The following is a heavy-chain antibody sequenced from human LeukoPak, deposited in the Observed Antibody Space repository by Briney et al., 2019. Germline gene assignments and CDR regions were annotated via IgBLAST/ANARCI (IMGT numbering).Heavy chain of an antibody. CDR3: ASLGGIAGGGFDY. V-gene: IGHV4-39*07. J-gene: IGHJ4*02. CDR2: IYYSGST. CDR1: GGSISSSSYY. D-gene: IGHD6-19*01. Sequence: SETLSLTCTVSGGSISSSSYYWGWIRQPPGKGLEGIGSIYYSGSTYHHPSFKSRVTISVDTSKNQFSLKLSSVTAADTAVYYCASLGGIAGGGFDYWGQGTLVTVSS.